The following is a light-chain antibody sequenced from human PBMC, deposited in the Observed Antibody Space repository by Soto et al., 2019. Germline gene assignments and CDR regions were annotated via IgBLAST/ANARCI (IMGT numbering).Light chain of an antibody. CDR3: QSYDSSLSGWV. CDR2: GNS. V-gene: IGLV1-40*01. J-gene: IGLJ3*02. CDR1: SSNIGAGYD. Sequence: QSVLTQPPSVSGAPGQRVTISCTESSSNIGAGYDVHWYQQLPGTDPKLLIYGNSNRPSGVPDRFSGSKYGTSASLAITGLQAEDEADYYCQSYDSSLSGWVFGGGTKLTVL.